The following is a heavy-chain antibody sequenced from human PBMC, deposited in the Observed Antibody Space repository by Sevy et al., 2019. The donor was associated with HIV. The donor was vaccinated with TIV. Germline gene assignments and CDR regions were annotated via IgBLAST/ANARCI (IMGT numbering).Heavy chain of an antibody. D-gene: IGHD3-22*01. J-gene: IGHJ5*02. Sequence: ASVKVSCKASGFTFTSSAVQWVRQARGQRLEWIGWLVVGRVNTNYAQKFQERVTITRDMSTSTAYMELSSLRSEDTAVYYCAADPHYYDSSGYDNWFDLWGQGTLVTVSS. CDR3: AADPHYYDSSGYDNWFDL. CDR2: LVVGRVNT. CDR1: GFTFTSSA. V-gene: IGHV1-58*01.